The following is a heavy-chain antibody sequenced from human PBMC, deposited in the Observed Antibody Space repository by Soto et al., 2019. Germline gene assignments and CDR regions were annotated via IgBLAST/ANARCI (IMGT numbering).Heavy chain of an antibody. Sequence: GGSLRLSCAASGFTLSSFAMHWVRQAPGKGLEWVATTSYDGLNTFYGESVRGRFSISRDTSQNTLDLEMNSLRDDDTAVYYCAKGTAYCGGACHHSFDCWGQGTLVTVSS. CDR2: TSYDGLNT. D-gene: IGHD2-21*02. CDR1: GFTLSSFA. CDR3: AKGTAYCGGACHHSFDC. J-gene: IGHJ4*02. V-gene: IGHV3-30-3*01.